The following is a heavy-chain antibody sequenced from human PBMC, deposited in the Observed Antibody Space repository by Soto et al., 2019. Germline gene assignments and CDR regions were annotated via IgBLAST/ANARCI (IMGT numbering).Heavy chain of an antibody. Sequence: QVQLQESGPGLVKPSETLSLTCTVSGASISSYYWSWIRQPPGKGLEWVGFIFHSGSTNCNPSLKSRVTFSVDTSKNQVSLTLTSVTAADTAVFYCARDQNGSHHIDYWGQGILITVSS. V-gene: IGHV4-59*01. CDR2: IFHSGST. D-gene: IGHD1-26*01. CDR1: GASISSYY. J-gene: IGHJ4*02. CDR3: ARDQNGSHHIDY.